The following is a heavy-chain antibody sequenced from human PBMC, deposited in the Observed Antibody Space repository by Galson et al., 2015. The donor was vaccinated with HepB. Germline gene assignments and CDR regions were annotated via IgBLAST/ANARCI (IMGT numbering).Heavy chain of an antibody. V-gene: IGHV1-18*01. D-gene: IGHD6-19*01. CDR2: ISAYNGDT. Sequence: SVKVSCKASGYTFTSHGISWFRQAPGQGLEWVGWISAYNGDTNYAQKFQGRVTMTTDTSTTTAYMELRSLTSDDTAMYYCARDPSNTSGWQQYFDYWGQGTLVTVSS. J-gene: IGHJ4*02. CDR1: GYTFTSHG. CDR3: ARDPSNTSGWQQYFDY.